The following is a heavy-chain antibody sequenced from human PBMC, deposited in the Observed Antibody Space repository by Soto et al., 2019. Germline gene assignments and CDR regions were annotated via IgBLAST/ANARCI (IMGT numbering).Heavy chain of an antibody. J-gene: IGHJ4*02. Sequence: GESLKISCAASGFTFSSYGMHWVRQAPGKGLEWVAVISYDGSNKYYADSVKGRFTISRDNSKNTLYLQMNSLRAEDTAVYYCAKDNGKGLLWFGEFIYFDYWGQGTLVTVSS. V-gene: IGHV3-30*18. D-gene: IGHD3-10*01. CDR3: AKDNGKGLLWFGEFIYFDY. CDR2: ISYDGSNK. CDR1: GFTFSSYG.